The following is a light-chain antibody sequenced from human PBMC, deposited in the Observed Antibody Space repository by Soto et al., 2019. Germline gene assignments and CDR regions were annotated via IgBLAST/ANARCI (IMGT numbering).Light chain of an antibody. CDR3: QQHGSSPIT. V-gene: IGKV3-20*01. Sequence: PSERATLACSPSQSVRSNLDWYQQKPGQAPRLLVYGASSRATGIPDRFSGSGSGTDFTLTISRLEPEDFAVYYCQQHGSSPITFGQGTRPEI. J-gene: IGKJ5*01. CDR2: GAS. CDR1: QSVRSN.